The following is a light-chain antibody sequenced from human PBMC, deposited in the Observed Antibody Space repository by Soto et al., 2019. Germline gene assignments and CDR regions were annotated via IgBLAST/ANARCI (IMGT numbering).Light chain of an antibody. J-gene: IGKJ1*01. CDR1: QSISSW. CDR3: QQYNSLWT. V-gene: IGKV1-5*03. CDR2: KAS. Sequence: DIQMTQSPSTLSASVGDRVTITCRASQSISSWLAWYQQKPGKAPKLLSYKASSLESGVPSRFSGSGSGTEFTLTISSLQPDDFATYYRQQYNSLWTFGQGTKVESK.